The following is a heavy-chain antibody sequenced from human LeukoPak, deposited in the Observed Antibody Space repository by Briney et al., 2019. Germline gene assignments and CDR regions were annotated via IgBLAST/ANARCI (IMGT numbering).Heavy chain of an antibody. D-gene: IGHD6-13*01. V-gene: IGHV3-33*01. CDR1: GFTFSSYG. CDR3: ARDFSWY. Sequence: GGSLRLSCAASGFTFSSYGMHWVRQAPGKGLEWVAVIWYDGRNKFYADSLKGRFTISRDNSKNTLYLQMNSLRAEDTAVYYCARDFSWYWGQGTLVTVSS. J-gene: IGHJ4*02. CDR2: IWYDGRNK.